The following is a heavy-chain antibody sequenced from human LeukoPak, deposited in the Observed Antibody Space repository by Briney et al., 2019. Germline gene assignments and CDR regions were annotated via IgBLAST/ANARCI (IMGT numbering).Heavy chain of an antibody. Sequence: SVKVSCKASGGTFSSYAISWVRQAPGQGLEWMGGIIPIFGTANYAQKFQGRVTITTDESTSTAYMELSSLRSEDTAVYYCATANPADFWSGYYDYYYMDVWGKGTTVTVSS. V-gene: IGHV1-69*05. CDR1: GGTFSSYA. J-gene: IGHJ6*03. CDR3: ATANPADFWSGYYDYYYMDV. D-gene: IGHD3-3*01. CDR2: IIPIFGTA.